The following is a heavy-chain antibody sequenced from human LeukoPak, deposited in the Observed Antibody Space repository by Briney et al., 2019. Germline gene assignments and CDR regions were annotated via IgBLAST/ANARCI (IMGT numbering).Heavy chain of an antibody. CDR3: AKDRSCINDVCHGAFDY. CDR2: IIGSGGST. J-gene: IGHJ4*02. Sequence: GGSLRLSCAPSGFIFSSYAMSWVRQAPGKGREWVSTIIGSGGSTYCADSVKGRFTISRDNSKNTVYLQMNSLRAEDTDVYYCAKDRSCINDVCHGAFDYWGQGTLVTVSS. CDR1: GFIFSSYA. V-gene: IGHV3-23*01. D-gene: IGHD2-8*01.